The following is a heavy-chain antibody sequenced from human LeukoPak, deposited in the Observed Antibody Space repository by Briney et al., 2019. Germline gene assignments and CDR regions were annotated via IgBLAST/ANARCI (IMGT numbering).Heavy chain of an antibody. D-gene: IGHD5-18*01. J-gene: IGHJ4*02. CDR3: ARDRIQLRAFDY. Sequence: SKTLSLTCTVSGGSISSGGYYWSWIRQHPGKGLEWIGHIYYSGSTYYNPSLKSRVTISVDTSKNQFSLKLSSVTAADTAVYYCARDRIQLRAFDYWGQGTLVTVSS. CDR2: IYYSGST. CDR1: GGSISSGGYY. V-gene: IGHV4-31*03.